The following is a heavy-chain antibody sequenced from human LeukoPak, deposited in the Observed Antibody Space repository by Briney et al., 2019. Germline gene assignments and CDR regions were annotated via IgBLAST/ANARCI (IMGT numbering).Heavy chain of an antibody. D-gene: IGHD1-7*01. V-gene: IGHV4-4*09. CDR3: AKTARTFPS. J-gene: IGHJ5*02. Sequence: PSETLSLTCSVSGDSITTFYWSWVRQAPGKGLECIGFIYINGDTSYNPSLKGRATLSLDTSRNQFSLRLTSVTAADTAVYYRAKTARTFPSWGPGILVTVSS. CDR1: GDSITTFY. CDR2: IYINGDT.